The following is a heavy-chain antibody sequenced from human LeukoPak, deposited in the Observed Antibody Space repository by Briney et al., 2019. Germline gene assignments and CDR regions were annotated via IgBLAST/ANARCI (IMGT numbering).Heavy chain of an antibody. D-gene: IGHD2-15*01. J-gene: IGHJ5*01. V-gene: IGHV3-48*01. CDR3: AKEMGYCTGGSCYRWFDS. CDR1: GFTFSIYS. CDR2: ISTSITTI. Sequence: PGGSLRLSCAASGFTFSIYSMSCVRQAPGKGLEWLSYISTSITTIYYADSVKGRFTISRDDARNSLSLQMHRLRADDTAVYYCAKEMGYCTGGSCYRWFDSWGQGTLVTVSS.